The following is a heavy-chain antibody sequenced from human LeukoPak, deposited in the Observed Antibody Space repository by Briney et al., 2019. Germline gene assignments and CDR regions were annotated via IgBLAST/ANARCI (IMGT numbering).Heavy chain of an antibody. CDR1: GGSISSSSYY. CDR2: IYYSGST. CDR3: ARWGYSSSWERMAFDI. J-gene: IGHJ3*02. D-gene: IGHD6-13*01. Sequence: PSETLSLTCTVSGGSISSSSYYWGWIRQPPGKGLEWIGSIYYSGSTYYNPSLKSRVTISVDTSKNQFSLKLSSVTAADTAVYYCARWGYSSSWERMAFDIWGQGTMVTVSS. V-gene: IGHV4-39*07.